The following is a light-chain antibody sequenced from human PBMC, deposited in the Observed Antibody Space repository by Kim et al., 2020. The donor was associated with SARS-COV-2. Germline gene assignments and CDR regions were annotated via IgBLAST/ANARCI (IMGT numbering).Light chain of an antibody. CDR2: DAS. CDR1: QSVGTY. Sequence: PLSLSPGESATPSCRASQSVGTYLAWYQQKPGQAPRLLIYDASKRATGIPARFRGSGSGTDFTLTIGTLEPEDFAVYYCQQRSNFGQGTRLEIK. J-gene: IGKJ5*01. CDR3: QQRSN. V-gene: IGKV3-11*01.